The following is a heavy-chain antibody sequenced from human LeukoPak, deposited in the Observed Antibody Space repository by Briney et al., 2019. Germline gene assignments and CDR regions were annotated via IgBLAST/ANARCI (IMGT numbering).Heavy chain of an antibody. CDR2: ISYDGSNK. CDR1: GFTFSTYG. V-gene: IGHV3-30*18. CDR3: AKDSYFYSGSSDY. D-gene: IGHD1-26*01. Sequence: PGGSLRLSCAASGFTFSTYGMHWVRQAPGKGLEWVAVISYDGSNKHYADSAKGRFTISRDNSKNTLYLQMNGLRVEDTAVYYCAKDSYFYSGSSDYWGQGTLVTVSS. J-gene: IGHJ4*02.